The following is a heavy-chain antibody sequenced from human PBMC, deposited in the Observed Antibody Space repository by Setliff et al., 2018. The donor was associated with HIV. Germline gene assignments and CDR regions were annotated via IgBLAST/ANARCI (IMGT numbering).Heavy chain of an antibody. J-gene: IGHJ4*02. CDR3: ARSPSYRSSWEYCFDY. Sequence: SETLSLTCTVSGGSISGYHWNWLRQTPGKGLEWIGYIYTSRGTNYNHSLRTRVIISVDTSNQFSLKLSSVTAADAAVYYCARSPSYRSSWEYCFDYWGQGILVTVSS. CDR1: GGSISGYH. D-gene: IGHD6-13*01. V-gene: IGHV4-4*09. CDR2: IYTSRGT.